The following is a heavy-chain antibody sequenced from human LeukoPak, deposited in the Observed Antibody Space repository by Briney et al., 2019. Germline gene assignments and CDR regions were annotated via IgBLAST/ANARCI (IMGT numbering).Heavy chain of an antibody. J-gene: IGHJ4*02. D-gene: IGHD3-9*01. CDR2: ISSSTII. CDR1: GFTFSSYS. CDR3: ARGTGGSAWLIDY. V-gene: IGHV3-48*01. Sequence: GGSLRLSCAASGFTFSSYSMNWVRQAPGKGLEWVSYISSSTIIDYADSVKGRFTISRDNAKNSLYLQMNNLRAEDTAVYYCARGTGGSAWLIDYWGQGTLVTVSS.